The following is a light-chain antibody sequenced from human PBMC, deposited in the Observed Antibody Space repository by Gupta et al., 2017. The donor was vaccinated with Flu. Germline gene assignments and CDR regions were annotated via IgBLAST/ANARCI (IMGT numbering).Light chain of an antibody. Sequence: CTASQNINTYLVWHQQKPGQAPRLLIHGASTRATGVPASFSGSGFGTEFTPTISSLPSDDFAVYYCQQYAEWPFTFGGAAKLEIQ. CDR2: GAS. CDR3: QQYAEWPFT. V-gene: IGKV3D-15*01. CDR1: QNINTY. J-gene: IGKJ4*01.